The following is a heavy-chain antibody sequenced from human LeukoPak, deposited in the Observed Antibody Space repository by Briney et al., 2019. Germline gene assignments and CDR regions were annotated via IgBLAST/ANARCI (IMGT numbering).Heavy chain of an antibody. CDR3: ARGKIYIDY. J-gene: IGHJ4*02. CDR2: ISSGSNTI. CDR1: GFTFSSYS. Sequence: QTGGSLRLSCAASGFTFSSYSMNWVHQAPGKGLESVSYISSGSNTIYYADSVKGRFTISRDNAKNSLYLQMNSLRYEDTAVYYCARGKIYIDYWGQGTLVTVSS. V-gene: IGHV3-48*02.